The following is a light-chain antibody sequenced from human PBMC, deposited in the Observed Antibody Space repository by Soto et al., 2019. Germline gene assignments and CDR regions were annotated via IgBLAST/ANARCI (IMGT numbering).Light chain of an antibody. CDR1: SSDVTDFYY. V-gene: IGLV2-14*01. J-gene: IGLJ2*01. CDR2: EVS. CDR3: SSFISSSNVL. Sequence: QSALTQPASVSGSPGQSITVSCTGNSSDVTDFYYVSLYQQHPGKAPKLMIYEVSNRPSGVSNRFSGSKSGNTASLTISGLQAEDEADYYCSSFISSSNVLFGGGTKLTVL.